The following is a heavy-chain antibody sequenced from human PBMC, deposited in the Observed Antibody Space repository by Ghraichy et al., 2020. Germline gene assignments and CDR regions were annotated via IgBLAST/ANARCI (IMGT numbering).Heavy chain of an antibody. Sequence: GESLNISCAASGFTFSDYWMSWVRQAPGKGLEWVANIMPDGSAKYYVDSVKGRFSISRDNAKNSLYLQVNSLRAEDTAVYYCARGRYCSGGSCYQDYWGQGTLVTVSS. V-gene: IGHV3-7*04. CDR1: GFTFSDYW. CDR3: ARGRYCSGGSCYQDY. J-gene: IGHJ4*02. CDR2: IMPDGSAK. D-gene: IGHD2-15*01.